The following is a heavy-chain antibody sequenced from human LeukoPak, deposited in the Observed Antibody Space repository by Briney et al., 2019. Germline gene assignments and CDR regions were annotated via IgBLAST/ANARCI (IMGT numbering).Heavy chain of an antibody. J-gene: IGHJ6*02. V-gene: IGHV3-15*01. D-gene: IGHD2-21*02. CDR2: IKSKTDGGTA. CDR3: TTDHTCGGDCYSYYYYGMDV. Sequence: GGSLRLSCAASGFTFSNAWMSWVRQAPGKGLEWVGRIKSKTDGGTADYAAPVKGRFTISRDDSKNTLYLQMNSLKTEDTAVYYCTTDHTCGGDCYSYYYYGMDVWGQGTTVTVSS. CDR1: GFTFSNAW.